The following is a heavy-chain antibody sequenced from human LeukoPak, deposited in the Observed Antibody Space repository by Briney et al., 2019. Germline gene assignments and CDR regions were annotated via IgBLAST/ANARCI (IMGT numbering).Heavy chain of an antibody. D-gene: IGHD3-16*01. CDR2: INHSGST. Sequence: SETLSLTCAVYGGSFSDYSWNWIRQPPGKGLEWIGEINHSGSTNCNPSLKSRVTISVDTSKNLFSLKPSSVTAADTAVYYCAGGTYYFDYWGQGTLVTVSS. J-gene: IGHJ4*02. V-gene: IGHV4-34*01. CDR3: AGGTYYFDY. CDR1: GGSFSDYS.